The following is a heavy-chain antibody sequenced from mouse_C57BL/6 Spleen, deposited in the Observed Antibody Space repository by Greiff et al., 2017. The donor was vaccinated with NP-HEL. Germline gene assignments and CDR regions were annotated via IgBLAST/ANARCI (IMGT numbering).Heavy chain of an antibody. Sequence: EVQLQESGPELVKPGASVKISCKASGYSFTGYYMNWVKQSPEKSLEWIGEINPSTGGTTYNQKFKAKATLTVDKSSSTAYMQLKSLTSEDSAVYYCARRGGGNSVFAYWGQGTLVTVSA. V-gene: IGHV1-42*01. CDR2: INPSTGGT. D-gene: IGHD2-1*01. CDR3: ARRGGGNSVFAY. J-gene: IGHJ3*01. CDR1: GYSFTGYY.